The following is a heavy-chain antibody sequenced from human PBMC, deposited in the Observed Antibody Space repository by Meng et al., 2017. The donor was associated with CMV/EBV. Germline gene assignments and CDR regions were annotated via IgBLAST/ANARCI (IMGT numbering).Heavy chain of an antibody. CDR3: ARVRISCSSTSCYRGGYYYGMDV. D-gene: IGHD2-2*02. Sequence: SETLSLTCTVSGGSISSYYWSWIRQPAGKGLEWIGYIYYSGSTNYNPSLKSRVTISVDTSRNQFSLKLSSVTAADTAVYYCARVRISCSSTSCYRGGYYYGMDVWGQGTTVTVSS. CDR1: GGSISSYY. V-gene: IGHV4-59*01. CDR2: IYYSGST. J-gene: IGHJ6*02.